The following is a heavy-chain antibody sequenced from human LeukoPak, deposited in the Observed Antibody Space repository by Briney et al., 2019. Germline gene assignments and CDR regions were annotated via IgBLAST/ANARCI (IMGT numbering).Heavy chain of an antibody. CDR3: ARVGSSWQYYYYYGMDV. Sequence: GGSLRLSCAASALTFSTYWMSWVRQAPGKGLVWVSRINSDGSSTSYADSVKGRFTISRDNAKNTLYLQMNSLRAEDTAVYYCARVGSSWQYYYYYGMDVWGQGTTVTVSS. D-gene: IGHD6-13*01. CDR1: ALTFSTYW. V-gene: IGHV3-74*01. CDR2: INSDGSST. J-gene: IGHJ6*02.